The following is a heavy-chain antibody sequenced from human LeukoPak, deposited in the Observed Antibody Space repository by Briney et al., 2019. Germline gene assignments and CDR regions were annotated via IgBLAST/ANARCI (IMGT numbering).Heavy chain of an antibody. Sequence: VSXGSISSXXYXWXXIXXPXXKGLEWIGYIYYSGSTYYNPSLKSRVTISVDTSKNQFSLKLSSVTAADTAVYYCARVSQLWSYFDYWGQGTLVTVSS. V-gene: IGHV4-30-4*01. CDR1: XGSISSXXYX. CDR2: IYYSGST. D-gene: IGHD5-18*01. CDR3: ARVSQLWSYFDY. J-gene: IGHJ4*02.